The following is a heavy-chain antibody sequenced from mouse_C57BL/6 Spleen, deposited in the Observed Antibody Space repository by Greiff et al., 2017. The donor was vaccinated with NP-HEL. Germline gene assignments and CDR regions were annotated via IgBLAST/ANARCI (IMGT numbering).Heavy chain of an antibody. J-gene: IGHJ1*03. D-gene: IGHD2-1*01. CDR3: ARGGYYGPWYFDV. CDR2: INPNNGGT. Sequence: VQLKQSGPELVKPGASVKISCKASGYTFTDYYMNWVKQSHGKSLEWIGDINPNNGGTSYNQKFKGKATLTVDKSSSTAYMELRSLTSEDSAVYYCARGGYYGPWYFDVWGTGTTDTVSS. V-gene: IGHV1-26*01. CDR1: GYTFTDYY.